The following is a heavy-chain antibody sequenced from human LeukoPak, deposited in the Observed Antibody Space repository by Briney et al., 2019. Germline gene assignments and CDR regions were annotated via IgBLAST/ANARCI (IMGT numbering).Heavy chain of an antibody. Sequence: GRSLRLSCAASGFTFSSYGMHWVRQAPGKGLDWVAVISYDGSNKYYADSVKGRFTISRDNSKNTLYLQVNSLRAEDTAVYYCAKAIKPDYDQPLDYWGQGTLVTVSS. J-gene: IGHJ4*02. CDR3: AKAIKPDYDQPLDY. D-gene: IGHD3-16*01. V-gene: IGHV3-30*18. CDR2: ISYDGSNK. CDR1: GFTFSSYG.